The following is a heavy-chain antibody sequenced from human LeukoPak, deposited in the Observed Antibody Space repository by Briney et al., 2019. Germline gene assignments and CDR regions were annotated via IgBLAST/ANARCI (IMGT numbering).Heavy chain of an antibody. Sequence: PGGSLRLSCAASGFTFSDYYMSWIRQAPGKGLEWVSYISSSGTTIYYADSVKGRFTISRDNAKNSLYLQMNSLRAEDTVVYYCARGDRITFGGAVHAFDIWGQGTMVTVSS. J-gene: IGHJ3*02. V-gene: IGHV3-11*01. CDR3: ARGDRITFGGAVHAFDI. CDR2: ISSSGTTI. CDR1: GFTFSDYY. D-gene: IGHD3-16*01.